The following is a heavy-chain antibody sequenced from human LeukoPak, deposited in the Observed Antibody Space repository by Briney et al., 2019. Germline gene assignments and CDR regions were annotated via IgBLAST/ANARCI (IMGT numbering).Heavy chain of an antibody. CDR3: ARDDELLGYYYYGMDV. Sequence: KVSCKASGGTFSSYAISWVRQAPGQGLEWMGGIIPIFGTANYAQKFQGRVTITADGSTSTAYMELSSLRSEDTAVYYCARDDELLGYYYYGMDVWGKGTTVTVSS. CDR2: IIPIFGTA. V-gene: IGHV1-69*01. CDR1: GGTFSSYA. J-gene: IGHJ6*04. D-gene: IGHD2-15*01.